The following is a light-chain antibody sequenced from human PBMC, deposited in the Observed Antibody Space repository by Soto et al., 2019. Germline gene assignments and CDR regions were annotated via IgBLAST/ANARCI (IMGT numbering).Light chain of an antibody. Sequence: DMQMTPSPSSLSASLGDSVTIXXRASQGISSWLAWYQQEPGKAPKIXIYAASSLQSGVPSRFSGSGSGTDFTLTISSLQPEDFATYYCQQLNSYPITFGQGTRLEIK. V-gene: IGKV1-12*01. CDR1: QGISSW. CDR3: QQLNSYPIT. CDR2: AAS. J-gene: IGKJ5*01.